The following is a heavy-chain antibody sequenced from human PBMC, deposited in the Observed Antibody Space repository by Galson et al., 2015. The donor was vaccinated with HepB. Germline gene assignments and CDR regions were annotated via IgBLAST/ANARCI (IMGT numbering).Heavy chain of an antibody. J-gene: IGHJ6*02. D-gene: IGHD3-22*01. Sequence: SLRLSCAASGFTVSSNYMSWVRQAPGKGLEWVSVIYSGGSTYYADSVKGRFTISRDNSKNTLYLQMNSLRAGDTAVYYCARVDYDSSGYYAANGYYYYYGMDVWGQGTTVTVSS. CDR2: IYSGGST. CDR1: GFTVSSNY. CDR3: ARVDYDSSGYYAANGYYYYYGMDV. V-gene: IGHV3-66*01.